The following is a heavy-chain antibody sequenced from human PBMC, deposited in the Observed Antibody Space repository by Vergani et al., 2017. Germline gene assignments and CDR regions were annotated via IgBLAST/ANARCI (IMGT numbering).Heavy chain of an antibody. D-gene: IGHD6-13*01. CDR2: ISWNSNSI. J-gene: IGHJ2*01. CDR1: GFTSVGYA. V-gene: IGHV3-9*02. CDR3: VKDIAASGNYWYFDL. Sequence: EVQLEESGGGLVLPGRSLRLSCVASGFTSVGYAMHWVRQAPGKGLEWVSGISWNSNSIGYADSVKGRFTISRDNAKNSLYLQMNSLRAEDTALYYCVKDIAASGNYWYFDLWGRGTLVTVSS.